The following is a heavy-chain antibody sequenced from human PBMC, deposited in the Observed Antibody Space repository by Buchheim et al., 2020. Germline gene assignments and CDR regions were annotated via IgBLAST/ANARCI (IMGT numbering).Heavy chain of an antibody. V-gene: IGHV4-39*01. CDR2: IYYSGST. Sequence: QLQLQESGPGLVKPSETLSLTCTVSGGSISSSSYYWGWIRQPPGKGLEWIGSIYYSGSTYYNPSLKSRVTISVDTSKNQFSLKLSSVTAADTAVYYCARQGSLYVAAVVQGYYYYYGMDVWGQGTT. D-gene: IGHD5-18*01. J-gene: IGHJ6*02. CDR3: ARQGSLYVAAVVQGYYYYYGMDV. CDR1: GGSISSSSYY.